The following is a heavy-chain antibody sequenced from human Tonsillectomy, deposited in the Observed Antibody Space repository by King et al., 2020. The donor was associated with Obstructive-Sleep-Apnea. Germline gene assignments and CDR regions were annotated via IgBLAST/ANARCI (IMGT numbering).Heavy chain of an antibody. J-gene: IGHJ4*02. CDR2: MSGPSGDT. CDR1: GFTFSSYT. V-gene: IGHV3-23*04. D-gene: IGHD6-19*01. CDR3: SKSIIEVAGSFDH. Sequence: VQLVESGGGLVQPGGSLRLSCAASGFTFSSYTMAWVRLAPGRGLEWVSAMSGPSGDTYYADSVKGRFTISRENSENTLFLQMNSLRPEDTAVYYCSKSIIEVAGSFDHWGQGTLVTVSS.